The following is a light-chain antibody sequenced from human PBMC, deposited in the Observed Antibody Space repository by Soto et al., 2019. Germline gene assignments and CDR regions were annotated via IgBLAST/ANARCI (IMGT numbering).Light chain of an antibody. CDR2: AAS. J-gene: IGKJ4*01. CDR1: DGISSY. CDR3: QQLNGYLELT. Sequence: DIQFIQSPSFLSASEGDRVTITCRASDGISSYLAWYQHKPGKAPKLLIYAASTLQSGVPLRFSGSRSGTEFTLTISSLQPEDFATYYCQQLNGYLELTFGGGTKVDIK. V-gene: IGKV1-9*01.